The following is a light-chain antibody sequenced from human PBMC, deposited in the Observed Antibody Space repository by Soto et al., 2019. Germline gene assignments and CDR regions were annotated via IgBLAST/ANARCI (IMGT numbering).Light chain of an antibody. V-gene: IGLV2-8*01. J-gene: IGLJ2*01. CDR3: SSHAGSKNVV. CDR1: SSDVGGYNY. Sequence: QSVLTQPPSASGSPGQSVTISCTGTSSDVGGYNYVSWYQHQPGKAPKLMIYEVSKRPSGVPDRFSGSKSGNTASLTVSGLQAEDEADYYCSSHAGSKNVVFGGGTKVTVL. CDR2: EVS.